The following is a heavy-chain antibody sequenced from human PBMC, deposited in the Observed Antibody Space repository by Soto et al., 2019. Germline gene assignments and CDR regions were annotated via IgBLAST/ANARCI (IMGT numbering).Heavy chain of an antibody. CDR2: INHSGST. V-gene: IGHV4-34*01. Sequence: SETLSHTCAVYGGSFSGYYWSWIRQPPGKGLEWIGEINHSGSTNYNPSLKSRVTISVDTSKNQFSLKLSSVTAADTAVYHSARFDYGDYGRVDYWGQGTLVTSPQ. J-gene: IGHJ4*02. CDR1: GGSFSGYY. CDR3: ARFDYGDYGRVDY. D-gene: IGHD4-17*01.